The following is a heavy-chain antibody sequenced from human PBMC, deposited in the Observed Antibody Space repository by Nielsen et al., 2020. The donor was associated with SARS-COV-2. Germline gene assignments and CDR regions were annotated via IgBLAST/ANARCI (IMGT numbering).Heavy chain of an antibody. CDR2: INHSGST. V-gene: IGHV4-34*01. J-gene: IGHJ6*02. CDR1: GGSFSGYY. CDR3: ARVGGKPYYYYYYGMDV. Sequence: SETLSLTCAVYGGSFSGYYWSWIRQPPGKGLEWIGEINHSGSTNYNPSLKSRVTISVDTSKNQFSLKLSSVTAADTAVYYCARVGGKPYYYYYYGMDVWGQGTTVTVSS. D-gene: IGHD1-14*01.